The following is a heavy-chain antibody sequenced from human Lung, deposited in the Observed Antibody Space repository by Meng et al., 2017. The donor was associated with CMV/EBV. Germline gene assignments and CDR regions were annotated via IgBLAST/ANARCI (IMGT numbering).Heavy chain of an antibody. CDR1: GFTFNSYA. Sequence: GEXXKISCAASGFTFNSYAMNWVRQAPGKGLEWVSYISETSSYIYYADSVKGRFTISRDNANKSLYLQMNSLRAEDTALYYCVRGGPIRGVNMGEGFDPWGQGTLVTVSS. CDR3: VRGGPIRGVNMGEGFDP. J-gene: IGHJ5*02. D-gene: IGHD3-10*01. CDR2: ISETSSYI. V-gene: IGHV3-21*01.